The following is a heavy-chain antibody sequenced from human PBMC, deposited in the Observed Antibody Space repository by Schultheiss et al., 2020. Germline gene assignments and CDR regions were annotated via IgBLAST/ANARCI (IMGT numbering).Heavy chain of an antibody. D-gene: IGHD2-8*02. V-gene: IGHV4-39*01. J-gene: IGHJ4*02. Sequence: SQTLSLTCTVSGGSISSFTYYWGGIRQPPGKGLEWIGTIYSSGVTYYNPSLKSQVTMFVDTSKNQFSLKLSSVTAADTAVYYCATHYCTRVPCYFDYWGQGTLVTVSS. CDR2: IYSSGVT. CDR3: ATHYCTRVPCYFDY. CDR1: GGSISSFTYY.